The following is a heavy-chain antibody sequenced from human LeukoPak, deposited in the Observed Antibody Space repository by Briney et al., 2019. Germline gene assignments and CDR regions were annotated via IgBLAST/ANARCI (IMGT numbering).Heavy chain of an antibody. CDR2: ISAYNGDT. J-gene: IGHJ3*02. CDR3: AREEGAPIAAANI. D-gene: IGHD6-13*01. CDR1: GYIFTSYS. Sequence: ASVKVSCKASGYIFTSYSISWVRQAPGQGPEWMGWISAYNGDTNYVQKLQGRVTMTTDTSTSTAYMELKSLRSDDTAVYYCAREEGAPIAAANIWGLGTKVTVSS. V-gene: IGHV1-18*01.